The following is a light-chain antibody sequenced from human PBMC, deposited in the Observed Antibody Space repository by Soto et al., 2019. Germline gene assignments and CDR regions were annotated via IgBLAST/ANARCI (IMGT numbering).Light chain of an antibody. CDR3: RQDLQTPN. CDR2: LGS. CDR1: QSLLHSNGYNY. Sequence: DIVMTQSPLSLPVTPGEPAYISCRSSQSLLHSNGYNYLDMYLQQPGQSPQLLIYLGSNRAAGDLDRFRGSGSGTDFKLKISRVEAEDGGVYYCRQDLQTPNFGGGTKVDIK. V-gene: IGKV2-28*01. J-gene: IGKJ4*01.